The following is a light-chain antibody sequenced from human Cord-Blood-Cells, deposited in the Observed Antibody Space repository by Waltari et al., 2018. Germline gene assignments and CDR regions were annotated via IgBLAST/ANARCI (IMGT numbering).Light chain of an antibody. V-gene: IGKV1-39*01. CDR3: QQSYSTART. Sequence: DILVTQSPSSMSASVGDSANFTCRASQSISSYLNWYQQKPGKAPELLIYAASSLHSGVPSRFSGRGSGTDFTLTISSLQPEDFATYYWQQSYSTARTFGQGTKVESK. J-gene: IGKJ1*01. CDR1: QSISSY. CDR2: AAS.